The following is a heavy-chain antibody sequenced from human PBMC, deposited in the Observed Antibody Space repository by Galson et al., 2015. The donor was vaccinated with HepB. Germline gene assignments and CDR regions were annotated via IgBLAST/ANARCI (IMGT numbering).Heavy chain of an antibody. Sequence: SLRLSCASSGFTFSSYAMSWIRQAPGKGLEWVSAISGSGGTTHYADSVKGRFTISRDNSKNTLYLQTNSLRAEDTAVYYCAKRYDSSGFYRGFGFDYWGQGTLVTVSS. CDR3: AKRYDSSGFYRGFGFDY. CDR2: ISGSGGTT. V-gene: IGHV3-23*01. D-gene: IGHD3-22*01. J-gene: IGHJ4*02. CDR1: GFTFSSYA.